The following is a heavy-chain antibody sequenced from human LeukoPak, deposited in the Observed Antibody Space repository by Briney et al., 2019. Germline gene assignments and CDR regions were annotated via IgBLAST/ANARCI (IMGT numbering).Heavy chain of an antibody. CDR1: GFTFSDHY. Sequence: GGSLRLSCAASGFTFSDHYIDWVRQAPGKGLEWVAVISYDGSNKYYADSVKGRFTISRDNSKNTLYLQMNSLRAEDTAVYYCAREYSSGWSRSYYYYYYGMGVWGQGTTVTVSS. J-gene: IGHJ6*02. D-gene: IGHD6-19*01. CDR3: AREYSSGWSRSYYYYYYGMGV. V-gene: IGHV3-30-3*01. CDR2: ISYDGSNK.